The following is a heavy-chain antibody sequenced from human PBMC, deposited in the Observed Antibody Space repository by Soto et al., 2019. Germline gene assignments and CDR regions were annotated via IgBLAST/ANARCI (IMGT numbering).Heavy chain of an antibody. Sequence: SETLSLTCSVSGGSISSSSYYWGWIRQPPGKGLEWIGSIYYSGSTYYNPSLKSRVTISVDTSKNQFSLKLSSVTAADTAVYYCARLSDILTGYWAGYYFDYRGQGTLVTVSS. CDR3: ARLSDILTGYWAGYYFDY. V-gene: IGHV4-39*01. J-gene: IGHJ4*02. CDR1: GGSISSSSYY. D-gene: IGHD3-9*01. CDR2: IYYSGST.